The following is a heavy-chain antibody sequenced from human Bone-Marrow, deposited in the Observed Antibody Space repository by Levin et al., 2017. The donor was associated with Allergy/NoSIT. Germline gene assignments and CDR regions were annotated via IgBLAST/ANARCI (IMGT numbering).Heavy chain of an antibody. V-gene: IGHV3-13*01. CDR1: GFTFRSSE. J-gene: IGHJ4*02. CDR2: IGTAHDT. D-gene: IGHD6-13*01. Sequence: GGSLRLSCAASGFTFRSSEMHWVRQATETGLEWVSSIGTAHDTHYPDSVKGRFTVSRENAKNSLYLQMNSLRVGDTAVYYCARLGAGAALDSWGQGTLVTVSS. CDR3: ARLGAGAALDS.